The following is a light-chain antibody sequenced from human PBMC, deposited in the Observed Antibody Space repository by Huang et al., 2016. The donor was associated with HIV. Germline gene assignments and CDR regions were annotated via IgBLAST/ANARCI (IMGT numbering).Light chain of an antibody. CDR1: QSISSSY. Sequence: EIVLTQSPGTLFLSPGERATLSCRASQSISSSYLAWYHQQPGQAPRLVIYGASSRVSGIPDRFSGSGSGTDFTLTISSLEPEDFAVYSCQQYGSSPPTFGQGTKVEIK. CDR2: GAS. CDR3: QQYGSSPPT. J-gene: IGKJ1*01. V-gene: IGKV3-20*01.